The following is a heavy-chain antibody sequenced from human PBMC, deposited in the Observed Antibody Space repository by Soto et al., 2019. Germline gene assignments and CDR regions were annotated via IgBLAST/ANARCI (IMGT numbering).Heavy chain of an antibody. CDR2: INHSGST. D-gene: IGHD6-25*01. J-gene: IGHJ6*02. CDR3: ASRSRYSSGGFYYYGMDV. Sequence: PSETLSLTCAVYGGSFSGYYWSWIRQPPGKGLEWIGEINHSGSTNYNPSLKSRVTISVDTSKNQFSLKLSSVTAADTAVYYCASRSRYSSGGFYYYGMDVWGQGTTVTVSS. V-gene: IGHV4-34*01. CDR1: GGSFSGYY.